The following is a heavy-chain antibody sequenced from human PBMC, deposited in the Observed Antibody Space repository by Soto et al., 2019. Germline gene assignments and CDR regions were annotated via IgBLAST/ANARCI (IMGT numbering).Heavy chain of an antibody. V-gene: IGHV3-74*01. J-gene: IGHJ4*02. CDR1: GITFRSYW. D-gene: IGHD6-13*01. Sequence: EVQLVESGGGLVQPGGSLRLSCAVSGITFRSYWMHWISQAPGKGLVWVSHINSDASIINYADSVKGRFTISRDNARNTLYLQMNSLTVDDTAIYYCASDAAAGLKFWGQGTLVTVSS. CDR3: ASDAAAGLKF. CDR2: INSDASII.